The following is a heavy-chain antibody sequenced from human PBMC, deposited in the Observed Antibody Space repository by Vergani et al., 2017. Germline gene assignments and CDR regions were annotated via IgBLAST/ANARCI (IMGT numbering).Heavy chain of an antibody. CDR1: GYTFTSYG. D-gene: IGHD3-16*02. CDR2: ISAYNGNT. CDR3: AKHYDDVWGSYRSNWFDP. J-gene: IGHJ5*02. Sequence: QVQLVQSGAEVKKPGASVKVSCKASGYTFTSYGISWVRQAPGQGLEWMGWISAYNGNTNYAQKLQGRVTMTTDTSTSTAYMELRSLRSDDTAVYYCAKHYDDVWGSYRSNWFDPWGQGTLVTVSS. V-gene: IGHV1-18*04.